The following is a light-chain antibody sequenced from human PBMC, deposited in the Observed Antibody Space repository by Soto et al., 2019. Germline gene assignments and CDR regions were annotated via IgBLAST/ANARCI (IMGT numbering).Light chain of an antibody. CDR2: GAS. Sequence: EIVLTQSPGTLSLSPGATAILSCRASETVSSDYVAWYQQKPGQAPRFLIYGASNRATGIPDRFGGSGSGTDFTLTISRLEPEDFAVYFCHQYGTSPGTFGQETKVESK. J-gene: IGKJ1*01. V-gene: IGKV3-20*01. CDR1: ETVSSDY. CDR3: HQYGTSPGT.